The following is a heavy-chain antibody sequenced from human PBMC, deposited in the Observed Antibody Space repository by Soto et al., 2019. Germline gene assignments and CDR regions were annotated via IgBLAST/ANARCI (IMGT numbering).Heavy chain of an antibody. Sequence: GVSLRLSCAATAFTFSSYDMHWVRQATGKGLEWVSAIGTAGDTYYPGFVKGRFTISRENAKNSLYLQMNSLRAEDTAVYYCARGRWLDAFDIWGQGTMVTVSS. V-gene: IGHV3-13*01. D-gene: IGHD5-12*01. CDR3: ARGRWLDAFDI. CDR1: AFTFSSYD. CDR2: IGTAGDT. J-gene: IGHJ3*02.